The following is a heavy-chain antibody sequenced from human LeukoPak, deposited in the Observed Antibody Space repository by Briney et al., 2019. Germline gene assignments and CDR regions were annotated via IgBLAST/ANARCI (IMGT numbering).Heavy chain of an antibody. Sequence: GGSLRLSCAASGFTFYDYGMSWVRQAPGKGLEWVSGINWNGGSTGYADSVKGRFTISRDNAKNSLYLQMNSLRAEDTALYYCARDGHDYGDYGSGIFDYWGQGTLVTVSS. V-gene: IGHV3-20*04. CDR2: INWNGGST. D-gene: IGHD4-17*01. CDR3: ARDGHDYGDYGSGIFDY. CDR1: GFTFYDYG. J-gene: IGHJ4*02.